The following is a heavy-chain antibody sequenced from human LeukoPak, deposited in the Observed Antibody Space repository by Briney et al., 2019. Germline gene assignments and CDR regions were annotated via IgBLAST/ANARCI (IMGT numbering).Heavy chain of an antibody. CDR2: VKSKSDGETT. Sequence: NPGGSLRLSCAASGFTFSNAWMSWVRQAPGEGLEWVGRVKSKSDGETTDYAAPVKGRFTISRDDSKDTLYLQMNSLKTEDTALYYCTTSRLLYKRDHWGQGTLVTVSS. J-gene: IGHJ4*02. D-gene: IGHD5-24*01. V-gene: IGHV3-15*01. CDR3: TTSRLLYKRDH. CDR1: GFTFSNAW.